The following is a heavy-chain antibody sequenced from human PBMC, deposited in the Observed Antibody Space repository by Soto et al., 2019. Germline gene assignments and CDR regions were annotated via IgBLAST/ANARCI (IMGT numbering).Heavy chain of an antibody. CDR1: GFTFSNYG. J-gene: IGHJ4*02. CDR3: ARDGDVNTGFGKDH. V-gene: IGHV3-33*01. Sequence: GGSLRLSCAASGFTFSNYGMHCVRQAPGRGLEWVAFIWYDGGSKYYAESVKGRFTISRDNSKNTLYLQMNSRRAEDTAVYYCARDGDVNTGFGKDHWGQGTLVTVSS. CDR2: IWYDGGSK. D-gene: IGHD3-16*01.